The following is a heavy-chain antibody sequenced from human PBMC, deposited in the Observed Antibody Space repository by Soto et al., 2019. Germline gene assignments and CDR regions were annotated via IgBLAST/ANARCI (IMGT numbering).Heavy chain of an antibody. V-gene: IGHV3-23*01. D-gene: IGHD2-21*01. Sequence: EVQLLESGGGLVQPGGSLRLSCAASGFTFSTNSMTWVRQAPGKGLEWVCGISGGGDSTHYADSVKGRFTISRDNSKNMVYLQMNSLTADDTAVYFCSKCDGNGDQWGQGTLVTVSS. CDR2: ISGGGDST. J-gene: IGHJ5*02. CDR1: GFTFSTNS. CDR3: SKCDGNGDQ.